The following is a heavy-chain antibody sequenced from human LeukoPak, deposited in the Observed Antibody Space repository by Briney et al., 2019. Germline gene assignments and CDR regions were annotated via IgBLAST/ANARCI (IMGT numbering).Heavy chain of an antibody. CDR1: GFTFSSYS. D-gene: IGHD4-23*01. CDR2: ISSSSSYI. V-gene: IGHV3-21*01. Sequence: GGSLRLSCAASGFTFSSYSVNWVRQAPGKGLEWVSCISSSSSYIHYADSVKGRFTISRDNAKNSLYLQMNSLRAEDTAVYYCARGDTTVVYYFDYWGQGTLVTVSS. J-gene: IGHJ4*02. CDR3: ARGDTTVVYYFDY.